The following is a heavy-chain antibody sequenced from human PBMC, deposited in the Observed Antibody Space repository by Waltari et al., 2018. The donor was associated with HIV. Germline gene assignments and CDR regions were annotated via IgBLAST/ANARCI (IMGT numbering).Heavy chain of an antibody. CDR2: INPQSGVT. CDR3: ARLPVLNYSGDDV. J-gene: IGHJ3*01. Sequence: QVQLVQSGAEVEKPGAAVKVSCKASGYTFSGYYLHWVRQAPGQGLEWMGPINPQSGVTIYAQKFEGRVTMTRDTSISTDYMEFNSLRSNDTAVYYCARLPVLNYSGDDVWGQGTLVTVSS. V-gene: IGHV1-2*06. D-gene: IGHD3-10*01. CDR1: GYTFSGYY.